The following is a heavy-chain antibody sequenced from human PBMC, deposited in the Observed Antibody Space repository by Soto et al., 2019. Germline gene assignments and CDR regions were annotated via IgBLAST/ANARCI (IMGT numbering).Heavy chain of an antibody. CDR1: GFTYGRTA. D-gene: IGHD3-22*01. CDR3: AATLDWGSYDFGGYPS. V-gene: IGHV1-58*01. J-gene: IGHJ4*02. Sequence: SVKVSCKGSGFTYGRTAVQWVRQVHGQGLEWIGWIVAASGKTDYSQIFQERVTITRDMSTSTAYMELSSLSSEDTAVYYCAATLDWGSYDFGGYPSWGQGTLVTVSS. CDR2: IVAASGKT.